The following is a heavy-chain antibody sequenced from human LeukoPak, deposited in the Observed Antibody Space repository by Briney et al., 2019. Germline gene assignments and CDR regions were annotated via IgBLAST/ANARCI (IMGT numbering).Heavy chain of an antibody. CDR3: ARDYQGERSDFDY. CDR1: GYTFTDYY. J-gene: IGHJ4*02. CDR2: IHPKNGGT. V-gene: IGHV1-2*02. Sequence: ASVKVSVKASGYTFTDYYMHWVRQAPGQGLEWMGWIHPKNGGTKYAQKFQGRVTMTRDTSITTVYMELSRLGSDDTAVYYCARDYQGERSDFDYWGQGALVTVSS. D-gene: IGHD1-1*01.